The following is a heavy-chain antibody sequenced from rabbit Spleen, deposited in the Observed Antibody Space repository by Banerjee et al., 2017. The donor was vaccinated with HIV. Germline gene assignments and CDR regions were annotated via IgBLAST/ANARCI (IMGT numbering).Heavy chain of an antibody. D-gene: IGHD1-1*01. V-gene: IGHV1S40*01. J-gene: IGHJ6*01. CDR1: GFSFSSSDY. Sequence: QSLEESGGDLVKPGASLTLTCTASGFSFSSSDYMCWVRQAPGKGLEWISCIAGSSSGFTCSATWAKGRFTCSKTSATAVTLQMTRLTAADTATYFCARDTSSSFSSYGMDLWGQGTLVTVS. CDR2: IAGSSSGFT. CDR3: ARDTSSSFSSYGMDL.